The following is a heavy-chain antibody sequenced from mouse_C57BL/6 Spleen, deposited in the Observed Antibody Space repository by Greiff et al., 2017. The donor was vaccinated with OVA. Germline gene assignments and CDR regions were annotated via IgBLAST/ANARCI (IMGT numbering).Heavy chain of an antibody. D-gene: IGHD2-1*01. Sequence: VQLQQSGAELVRPGASVKLSCTASGFNIKDDYMHWVKQRPEQGLEWIGWIDPENGDTESASKFQGEATITADTSSNTAYLQFSSLTSEDTAVYYCTTGFYGNTGYFDVWGTGTTVTVSS. V-gene: IGHV14-4*01. J-gene: IGHJ1*03. CDR1: GFNIKDDY. CDR3: TTGFYGNTGYFDV. CDR2: IDPENGDT.